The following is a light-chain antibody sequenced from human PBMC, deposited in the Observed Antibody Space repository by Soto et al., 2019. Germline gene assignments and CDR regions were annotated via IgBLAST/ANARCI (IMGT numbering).Light chain of an antibody. CDR3: QQRANWPPGPLT. J-gene: IGKJ4*01. V-gene: IGKV3-11*01. Sequence: EIVLTQSPATLSLSPGERATLSCRASQSVSSYLAWCQHKPGQAPRLLIYDASNRATGIPARFSGSGSGTDFPLTIRSLEPEDFAVYYCQQRANWPPGPLTFGGGTKVEIK. CDR2: DAS. CDR1: QSVSSY.